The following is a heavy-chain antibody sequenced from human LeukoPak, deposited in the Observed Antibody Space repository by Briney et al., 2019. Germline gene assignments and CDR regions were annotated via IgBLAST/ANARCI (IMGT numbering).Heavy chain of an antibody. D-gene: IGHD5-24*01. V-gene: IGHV4-4*07. J-gene: IGHJ4*02. CDR2: IYTSGST. CDR3: ARDQRWLQLDY. Sequence: WETLTLTCTVSGGSISSYYWSWIRQPAGKGLEWIGRIYTSGSTNYNPSLKSRVTMSVDTSKNQFSLKLSSVTAADTAVYYCARDQRWLQLDYWGQGTLVTVSS. CDR1: GGSISSYY.